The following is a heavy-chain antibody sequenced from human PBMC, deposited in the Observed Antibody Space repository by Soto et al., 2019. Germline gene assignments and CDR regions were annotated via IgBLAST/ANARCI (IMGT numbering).Heavy chain of an antibody. CDR1: GDSVSSNSAA. D-gene: IGHD6-19*01. CDR3: ARDRLGAVAGTRTQYYYGMDV. CDR2: TYYRSKWYN. V-gene: IGHV6-1*01. Sequence: SQTLSLTCAISGDSVSSNSAAWNWIRQSPSRGLEWLGRTYYRSKWYNDYAVSVKSRITINPDTSKNQFSLQLNSVTPEDTAVYYCARDRLGAVAGTRTQYYYGMDVWGQGTTVTVSS. J-gene: IGHJ6*02.